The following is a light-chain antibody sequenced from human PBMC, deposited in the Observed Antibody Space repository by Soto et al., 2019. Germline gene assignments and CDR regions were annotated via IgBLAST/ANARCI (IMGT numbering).Light chain of an antibody. CDR1: SGHSSYG. Sequence: QLVLTQSPSASASLGASVRLTCTLSSGHSSYGIAWHQQQPEKGPRYLMKVNTDGSHSKGDGIPDRFSGSSSGAERYLTISSLQSEDEADYYCQTWGTGTHVAFGGGTKLTVL. J-gene: IGLJ2*01. CDR2: VNTDGSH. V-gene: IGLV4-69*02. CDR3: QTWGTGTHVA.